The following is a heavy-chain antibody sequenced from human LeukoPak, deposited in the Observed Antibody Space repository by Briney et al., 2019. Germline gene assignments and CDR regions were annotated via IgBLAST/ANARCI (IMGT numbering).Heavy chain of an antibody. J-gene: IGHJ4*02. CDR2: INPNSGGT. CDR1: GYTFTGYY. CDR3: ARNQAGVVVITPHLDY. D-gene: IGHD3-22*01. Sequence: ASVKVSCKASGYTFTGYYMHWVRQAPGQGLEWMGWINPNSGGTNYAQKFQGRVTMTRDTSISTAYMELSRLRSDDTAVYYCARNQAGVVVITPHLDYWGQGTLVTVSS. V-gene: IGHV1-2*02.